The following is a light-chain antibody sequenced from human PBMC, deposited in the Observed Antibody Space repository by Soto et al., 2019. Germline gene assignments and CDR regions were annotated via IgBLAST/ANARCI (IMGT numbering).Light chain of an antibody. Sequence: QSALTQPRSVSGSPGQSVTISCTGTSTDVGGYNYLSWYQHHPGQAPRLIIYDVSKRPSGVPDRFSGSKSANTASLTISGLQTEDGADYYCCSFAGGYTWVFGGGTKVTVL. V-gene: IGLV2-11*01. CDR1: STDVGGYNY. J-gene: IGLJ3*02. CDR3: CSFAGGYTWV. CDR2: DVS.